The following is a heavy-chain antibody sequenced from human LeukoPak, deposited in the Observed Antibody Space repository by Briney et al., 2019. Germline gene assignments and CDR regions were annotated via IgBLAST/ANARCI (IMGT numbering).Heavy chain of an antibody. CDR2: INPSGGST. D-gene: IGHD3-10*01. J-gene: IGHJ6*02. V-gene: IGHV1-46*01. CDR1: GYTFTSYY. CDR3: ARDHQEYYGSGSYDRPWDYYYYGMDV. Sequence: WASVKVSCKASGYTFTSYYMHWVRQAPGQGLEWMGIINPSGGSTSYAQKFQGRVTMTRDTSTSTVYMELSSLRSEDTAVYYCARDHQEYYGSGSYDRPWDYYYYGMDVWGQGTTVTVSS.